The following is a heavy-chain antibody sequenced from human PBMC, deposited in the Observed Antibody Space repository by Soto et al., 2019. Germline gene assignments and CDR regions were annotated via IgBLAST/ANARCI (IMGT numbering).Heavy chain of an antibody. Sequence: PSETLSLTCSVSCASVTNYYWRWIRQSPGKGLEWIGYISYGGTTNFNSSLKGRVTVSVDMSKNQFSLTLNSVTAADTAVYYCAMYYGHGQDYWGQGTLVTVSS. CDR1: CASVTNYY. D-gene: IGHD3-10*01. CDR3: AMYYGHGQDY. CDR2: ISYGGTT. J-gene: IGHJ4*02. V-gene: IGHV4-59*02.